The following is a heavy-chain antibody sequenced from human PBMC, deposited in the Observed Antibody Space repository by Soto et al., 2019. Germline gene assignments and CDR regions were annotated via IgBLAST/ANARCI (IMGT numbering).Heavy chain of an antibody. CDR3: TRWNGYADY. D-gene: IGHD1-1*01. CDR1: GFRYSTYG. CDR2: VSGGSGTT. J-gene: IGHJ4*02. Sequence: EVQLLESGGGLVQPGGSLRLPCAVSGFRYSTYGVTWVRQAPGKGLEWVSGVSGGSGTTHYKDSVRGRFTVTGDNSKNTVYLEMNSLRLEDTAVYYCTRWNGYADYWGQGTLVTVSS. V-gene: IGHV3-23*01.